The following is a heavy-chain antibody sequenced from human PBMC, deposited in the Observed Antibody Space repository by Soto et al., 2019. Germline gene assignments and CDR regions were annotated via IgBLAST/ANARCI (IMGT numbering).Heavy chain of an antibody. CDR2: ISYDGRNK. Sequence: QVQLVESGGGVVQPGRSLRLSCAASGFSFSNFAMHWVRQPPGKGLEWVAIISYDGRNKYCADCVKGRFTISRDNSKNTLYLQMDSLTPEYTAVYYCAKTDFDFLGAPDIWGQGTMVTVSS. V-gene: IGHV3-30*18. D-gene: IGHD3-3*01. CDR1: GFSFSNFA. CDR3: AKTDFDFLGAPDI. J-gene: IGHJ3*02.